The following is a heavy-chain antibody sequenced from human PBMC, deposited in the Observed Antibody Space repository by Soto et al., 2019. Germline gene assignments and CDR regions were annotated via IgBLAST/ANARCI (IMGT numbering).Heavy chain of an antibody. J-gene: IGHJ4*02. CDR2: IYHLGAS. CDR3: ARERLSDSCGHSAYFDS. V-gene: IGHV4-30-4*01. CDR1: GGSINSGDYY. Sequence: QVQLQESGPGRVKPSQTLSLTCTVSGGSINSGDYYWSWIRQPPGKGLEWIGYIYHLGASYYDPSLKSRAVILIDTSKNHFSLNLSSVTAADTAVYYCARERLSDSCGHSAYFDSWGQGTLVTVSS. D-gene: IGHD3-22*01.